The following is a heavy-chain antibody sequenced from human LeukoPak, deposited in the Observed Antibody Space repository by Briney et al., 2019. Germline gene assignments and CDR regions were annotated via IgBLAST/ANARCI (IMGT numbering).Heavy chain of an antibody. D-gene: IGHD5-24*01. V-gene: IGHV3-7*01. CDR3: ARDKWDGYNSNNWFDP. CDR1: GFTFTTYW. J-gene: IGHJ5*02. Sequence: GESLRLSCAASGFTFTTYWLGWVRQPPGKGLEWVANIKQDGSEKLYVESVKGRFTISRDNAKNSLYLQMNSLRAEDTAVYYCARDKWDGYNSNNWFDPWGQGTLVTVSS. CDR2: IKQDGSEK.